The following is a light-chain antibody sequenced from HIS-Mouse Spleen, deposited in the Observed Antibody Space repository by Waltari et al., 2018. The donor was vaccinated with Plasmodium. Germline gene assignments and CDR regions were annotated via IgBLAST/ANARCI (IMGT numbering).Light chain of an antibody. V-gene: IGKV1-8*01. CDR1: KGISRY. CDR2: AAS. CDR3: QQYYSYPLT. J-gene: IGKJ4*01. Sequence: AIRMTQSPTSFSASTGDRVTITCRASKGISRYLAWYQQKPGKAPKLLIYAASTLQSGVPSRFSGSGSGTDFTLTISCLQSEDFATYYCQQYYSYPLTFGGGTKVEIK.